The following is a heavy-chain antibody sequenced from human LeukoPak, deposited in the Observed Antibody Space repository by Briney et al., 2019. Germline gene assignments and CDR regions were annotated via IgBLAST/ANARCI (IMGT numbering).Heavy chain of an antibody. V-gene: IGHV3-48*01. D-gene: IGHD2/OR15-2a*01. CDR2: ISTSSNTI. J-gene: IGHJ4*02. CDR1: GLTLSSCS. Sequence: PGGSLRLSCVVSGLTLSSCSMNWVRQAPGKGLEWVSYISTSSNTIYYADSVKGRFTISRDNAKNSLYLQMNSLRAEDTAVYYCARDSYYSFDYWGQGTLVTVSS. CDR3: ARDSYYSFDY.